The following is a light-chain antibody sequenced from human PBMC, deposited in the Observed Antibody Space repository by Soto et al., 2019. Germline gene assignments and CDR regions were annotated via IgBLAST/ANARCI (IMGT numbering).Light chain of an antibody. J-gene: IGKJ1*01. CDR2: GAS. CDR1: QSVSSN. V-gene: IGKV3-15*01. Sequence: EIVMTQSPATLSLSPGERATLSCRASQSVSSNLAWYQQKPGQALRLLIYGASTRATGIPARFSGSGSGTEFTLTISSLQPEDFAVYYCQQYENYWTFGQGTKVDI. CDR3: QQYENYWT.